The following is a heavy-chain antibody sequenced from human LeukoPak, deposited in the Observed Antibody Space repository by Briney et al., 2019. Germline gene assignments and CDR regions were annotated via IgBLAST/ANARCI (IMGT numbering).Heavy chain of an antibody. CDR3: ARVSGYSYGLGIQAEDH. Sequence: PGGSLRLSCAASGFTFSSYSMNWVRQAPGKGLEWVSSISSSSSYIYYADSVKGRFTISRDNAKNSLYLQMNSLRAEDTAVYYCARVSGYSYGLGIQAEDHWGQGTLVTVSS. J-gene: IGHJ4*02. CDR2: ISSSSSYI. CDR1: GFTFSSYS. D-gene: IGHD5-18*01. V-gene: IGHV3-21*01.